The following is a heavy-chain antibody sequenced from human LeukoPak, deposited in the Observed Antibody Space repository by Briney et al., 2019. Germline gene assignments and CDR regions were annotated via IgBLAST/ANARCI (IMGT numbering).Heavy chain of an antibody. Sequence: GGSLRLSCAASGFTFSSFSMIRVRQAPGKGLEWVSSTSSSSAYTFYAESGKGRFTISRDNAKNSLFLQMNSLRAEDTAVYYCARSEQWLVPFDYWGQGTLVTVSS. CDR3: ARSEQWLVPFDY. V-gene: IGHV3-21*04. D-gene: IGHD6-19*01. CDR1: GFTFSSFS. CDR2: TSSSSAYT. J-gene: IGHJ4*02.